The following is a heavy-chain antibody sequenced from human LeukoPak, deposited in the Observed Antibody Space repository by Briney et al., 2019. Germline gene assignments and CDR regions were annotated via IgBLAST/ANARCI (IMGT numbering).Heavy chain of an antibody. V-gene: IGHV4-59*01. CDR1: SGSISNYY. CDR3: ARVTPSNPTVTTLAFDY. J-gene: IGHJ4*02. Sequence: KPSDTLSLTCTVSSGSISNYYWSWIRQPPGKGLEWIGFIHYSGSTNYNPSLKSRVTISVDTSKNQFSLKLSSVTAADTAVYYCARVTPSNPTVTTLAFDYWGQGTLVTVSS. D-gene: IGHD4-17*01. CDR2: IHYSGST.